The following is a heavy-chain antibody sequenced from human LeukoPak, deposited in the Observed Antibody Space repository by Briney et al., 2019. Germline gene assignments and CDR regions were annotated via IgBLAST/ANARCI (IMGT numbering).Heavy chain of an antibody. CDR2: IYYTGST. CDR1: GGSISSSSYY. Sequence: SETLSLTCTVSGGSISSSSYYWGWIRQPPGKGLEWIGTIYYTGSTHYNPSLKSRVTISVDKSKNQFSLKLNSVTAADTAVYFCARHETVTKLGTFDIWGQGTMVTVSS. J-gene: IGHJ3*02. D-gene: IGHD4-17*01. CDR3: ARHETVTKLGTFDI. V-gene: IGHV4-39*07.